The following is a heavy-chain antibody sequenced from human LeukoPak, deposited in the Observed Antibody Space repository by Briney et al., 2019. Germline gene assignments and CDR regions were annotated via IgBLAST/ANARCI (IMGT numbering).Heavy chain of an antibody. Sequence: SETLSLTCTVSVGSISSYYWSWIRQPAGKGLEWIGRIYTNGSTNYNPSLRSRVTMSVDPSKNQFSLKLSSVTAADTAVYYCARTYGDYVWNYYYMDVWGKGTTVTVSS. CDR3: ARTYGDYVWNYYYMDV. CDR1: VGSISSYY. V-gene: IGHV4-4*07. D-gene: IGHD4-17*01. CDR2: IYTNGST. J-gene: IGHJ6*03.